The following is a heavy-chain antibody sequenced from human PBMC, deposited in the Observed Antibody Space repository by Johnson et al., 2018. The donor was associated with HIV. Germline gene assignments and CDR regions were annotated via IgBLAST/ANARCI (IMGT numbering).Heavy chain of an antibody. J-gene: IGHJ3*02. V-gene: IGHV3-30-3*01. D-gene: IGHD1-26*01. CDR2: ISSDGRNK. CDR1: GLTFSSYA. Sequence: VQLVESGGGVVQAGRSLRLSCAASGLTFSSYAMHWVRQAPGKGLEWVAVISSDGRNKYYADSVTGRFTISRDNSKNTLYLQMSSLRAGDTALYYCARGRASWELYDAFDIWGQGTMVTVSS. CDR3: ARGRASWELYDAFDI.